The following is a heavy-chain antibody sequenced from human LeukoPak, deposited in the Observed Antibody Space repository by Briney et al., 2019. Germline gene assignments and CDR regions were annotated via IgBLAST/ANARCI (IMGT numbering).Heavy chain of an antibody. CDR2: ISWDGGST. D-gene: IGHD3-10*01. V-gene: IGHV3-43*01. Sequence: GGSLRLSCAASGFTFDDYTIHWVRQAPGKGLEWVSLISWDGGSTYYADSVKGRFTISRDNSKNSLYLQMNSLRTEDTALYYCAKDIGSGSYVNYWGQGTLVTVSS. CDR1: GFTFDDYT. CDR3: AKDIGSGSYVNY. J-gene: IGHJ4*02.